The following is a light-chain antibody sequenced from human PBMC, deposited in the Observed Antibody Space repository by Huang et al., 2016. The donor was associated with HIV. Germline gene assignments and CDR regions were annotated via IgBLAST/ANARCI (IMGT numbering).Light chain of an antibody. CDR2: AAS. V-gene: IGKV1-39*01. J-gene: IGKJ3*01. CDR1: QSISSY. Sequence: DIQMTQSPSSLSASVGDRVIITCRASQSISSYLNWDQQQPGKAPNLLIYAASSLQSGVPSRFSGSGSGTDFTLTIRSLQPEDFATYYCQQSYSNTFTFGAGTKVDVK. CDR3: QQSYSNTFT.